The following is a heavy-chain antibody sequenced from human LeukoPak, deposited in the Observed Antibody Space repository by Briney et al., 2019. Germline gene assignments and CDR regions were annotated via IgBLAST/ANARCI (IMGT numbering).Heavy chain of an antibody. D-gene: IGHD3-22*01. Sequence: SVKVSCKASGGTFSNYAISWVRQAPGQGLEWMGGIIPMFDTPIYAQKFQGRVTITADESTSTVYMELSSLRSEDTAVYFCASTDYYDSRGYGGSFAIWGQGTMVTVSS. CDR3: ASTDYYDSRGYGGSFAI. CDR1: GGTFSNYA. V-gene: IGHV1-69*13. CDR2: IIPMFDTP. J-gene: IGHJ3*02.